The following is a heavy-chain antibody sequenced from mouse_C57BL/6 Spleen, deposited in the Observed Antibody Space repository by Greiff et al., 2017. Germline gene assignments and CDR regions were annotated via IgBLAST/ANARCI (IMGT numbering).Heavy chain of an antibody. D-gene: IGHD2-3*01. CDR3: TAVDGYYEERDY. J-gene: IGHJ2*01. Sequence: EVQGVESGGGLVQPGGSMKLSCVASGFTFSNYWMNWVRQSPEKGLEWVAQIRLKSDNYATHYAESVKGRFTISRDDSKSSVYLQMNNLRAEDTGIYYCTAVDGYYEERDYWGQGTTLTVSS. V-gene: IGHV6-3*01. CDR2: IRLKSDNYAT. CDR1: GFTFSNYW.